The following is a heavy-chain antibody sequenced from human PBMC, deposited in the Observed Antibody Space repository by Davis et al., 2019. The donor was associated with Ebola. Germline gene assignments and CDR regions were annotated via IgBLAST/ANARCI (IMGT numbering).Heavy chain of an antibody. Sequence: PGGSLRLSCVASGFTFSNYWMHWVRQAPGQGLEWVSYISSSGSTIYYADSVKGRFTISRDNAKNSLYLQMNSLRAEDTAVYYCAAGLYVAMIVVVPNFDYWGQGTLVTVSS. CDR3: AAGLYVAMIVVVPNFDY. V-gene: IGHV3-11*01. CDR1: GFTFSNYW. J-gene: IGHJ4*02. D-gene: IGHD3-22*01. CDR2: ISSSGSTI.